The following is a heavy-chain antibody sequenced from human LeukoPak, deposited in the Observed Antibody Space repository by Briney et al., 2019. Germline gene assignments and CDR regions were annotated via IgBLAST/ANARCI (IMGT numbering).Heavy chain of an antibody. CDR3: ASIAAAGHYFDY. V-gene: IGHV1-46*01. CDR1: GYTFTSYY. Sequence: ASVTVSCKASGYTFTSYYMHWVRQAPGQGLEWMGIINPSGGSTSYAQKFQGRVTMTRDTSTSTVYMELSSLRSEDTAVYYCASIAAAGHYFDYWGQGTLVTVSS. J-gene: IGHJ4*02. D-gene: IGHD6-13*01. CDR2: INPSGGST.